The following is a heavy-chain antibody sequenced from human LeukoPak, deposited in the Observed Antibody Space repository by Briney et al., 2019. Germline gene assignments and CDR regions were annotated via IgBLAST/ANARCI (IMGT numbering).Heavy chain of an antibody. CDR2: ISAYNGST. V-gene: IGHV1-18*01. CDR1: GYTFTSYG. CDR3: ARKAKFYYYYMDV. D-gene: IGHD4/OR15-4a*01. J-gene: IGHJ6*03. Sequence: ASVKVSCKASGYTFTSYGISWVRQAPGQGLEWMGWISAYNGSTNYAQKLQGRVTMTTDTATSTAYMELRSLRSDDTAVYYCARKAKFYYYYMDVWGKGTTVTVSS.